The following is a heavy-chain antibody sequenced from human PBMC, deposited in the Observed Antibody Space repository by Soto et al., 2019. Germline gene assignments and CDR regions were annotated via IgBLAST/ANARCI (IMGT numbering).Heavy chain of an antibody. V-gene: IGHV1-69*01. Sequence: QVQLVQSGAEVKKPGSSVKVSCKASGGTFGSYAISWVRQAPGQGLEWMGGIIPIPGTANYAQKSQGRVRIAADESTSTVYMELSSLRSEDTAVYYCARSQGSSTSLEIYYYYYYGMDVWGQGTTVTVSS. D-gene: IGHD2-2*01. CDR1: GGTFGSYA. CDR3: ARSQGSSTSLEIYYYYYYGMDV. J-gene: IGHJ6*02. CDR2: IIPIPGTA.